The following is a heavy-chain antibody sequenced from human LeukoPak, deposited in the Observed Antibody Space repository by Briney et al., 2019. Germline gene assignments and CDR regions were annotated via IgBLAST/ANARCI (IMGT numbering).Heavy chain of an antibody. CDR1: GGSISSYY. CDR2: IYYSGST. CDR3: TRGGSNFDY. D-gene: IGHD3-10*01. Sequence: SETLSLTCTVSGGSISSYYWSWVRQPPEKGLEWIGYIYYSGSTNYNPSLKSRVTISVDTTKNQFSLQLTSVTAADTAVYFCTRGGSNFDYWGQGTLVTVSS. J-gene: IGHJ4*02. V-gene: IGHV4-59*01.